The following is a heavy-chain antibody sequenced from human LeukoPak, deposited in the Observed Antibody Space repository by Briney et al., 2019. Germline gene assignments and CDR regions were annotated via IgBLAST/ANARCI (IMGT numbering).Heavy chain of an antibody. Sequence: GGSLRLSCAASGFSFTNYAIYWVRQAPGEGLEWVSVISGGGDTTYADSVKGRFTISRDNSRNTVYLQMDSLRADDMAVYYCVRSIGYFYYGMDVWGQGTTVTVS. CDR2: ISGGGDT. J-gene: IGHJ6*02. D-gene: IGHD3-22*01. V-gene: IGHV3-23*01. CDR3: VRSIGYFYYGMDV. CDR1: GFSFTNYA.